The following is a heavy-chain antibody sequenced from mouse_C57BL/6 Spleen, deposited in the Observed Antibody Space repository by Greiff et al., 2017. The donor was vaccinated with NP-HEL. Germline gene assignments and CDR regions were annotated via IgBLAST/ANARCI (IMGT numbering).Heavy chain of an antibody. J-gene: IGHJ4*01. V-gene: IGHV5-4*03. Sequence: EVMLVESGGGLVKPGGSLKLSCAASGFTFSSYAMSWVRQTPEKRLEWVATISDGGSYTYYPDNVKGRFTISRDNAKNNLYLQMSHLKSEDTAMYYCARGELGRGYAMDYWGQGTSVTVSS. CDR3: ARGELGRGYAMDY. D-gene: IGHD4-1*01. CDR1: GFTFSSYA. CDR2: ISDGGSYT.